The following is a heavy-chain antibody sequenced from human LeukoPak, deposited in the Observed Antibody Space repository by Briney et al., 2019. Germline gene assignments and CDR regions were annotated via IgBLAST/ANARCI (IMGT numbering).Heavy chain of an antibody. V-gene: IGHV3-23*01. CDR3: AKSMVRGVTSGDYYYMDV. CDR1: GFTFSSYA. J-gene: IGHJ6*03. Sequence: PGGSLRLSCVVSGFTFSSYAMSWVRQAPGKGLEWVSAISGSGGSTYYADSVKGRFTISRDNSKNTLYLQMNSLRAEDTAVYYCAKSMVRGVTSGDYYYMDVWGKGTTVTVSS. D-gene: IGHD3-10*01. CDR2: ISGSGGST.